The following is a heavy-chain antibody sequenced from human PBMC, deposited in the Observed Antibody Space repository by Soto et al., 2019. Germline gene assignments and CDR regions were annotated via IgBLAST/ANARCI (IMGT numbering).Heavy chain of an antibody. D-gene: IGHD6-25*01. V-gene: IGHV4-59*12. CDR2: IH. Sequence: PSETLSLTCTVSGGSISSSSWTWIRQPPGQRLEWIGYIHNYNPSLKSRVTISVDTSKNQVSLRLSSVTAADTAVYHCARAVGSSGWLASWGQGILVTVSS. J-gene: IGHJ4*02. CDR3: ARAVGSSGWLAS. CDR1: GGSISSSS.